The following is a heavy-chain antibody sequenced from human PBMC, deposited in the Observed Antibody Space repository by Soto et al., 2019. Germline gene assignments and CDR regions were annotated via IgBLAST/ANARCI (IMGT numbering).Heavy chain of an antibody. J-gene: IGHJ4*02. CDR2: ISDYSGNT. V-gene: IGHV1-18*01. D-gene: IGHD3-10*01. Sequence: GASVKVSCKASGYTFTSYGISWVRQARGQGLEWMGWISDYSGNTKYARQFQGRLILTTDRSTNEASMELRSLTSDDTGVYFCARDLLSGSGTHYQHWAQGTQVTVSS. CDR3: ARDLLSGSGTHYQH. CDR1: GYTFTSYG.